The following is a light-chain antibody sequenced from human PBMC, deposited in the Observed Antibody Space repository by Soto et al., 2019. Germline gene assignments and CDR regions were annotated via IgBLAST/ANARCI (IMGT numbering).Light chain of an antibody. Sequence: QSVLTQPASVSGSPGQSITISCTGTSSDVGSYNLVSWYQQHPGKAPKLMIYEGSKRPSGVSNRFFGSKSGNTASLTFFGLQAEDEADYYCCSYAGSSTFYVFGTGTKVTVL. CDR2: EGS. V-gene: IGLV2-23*01. J-gene: IGLJ1*01. CDR1: SSDVGSYNL. CDR3: CSYAGSSTFYV.